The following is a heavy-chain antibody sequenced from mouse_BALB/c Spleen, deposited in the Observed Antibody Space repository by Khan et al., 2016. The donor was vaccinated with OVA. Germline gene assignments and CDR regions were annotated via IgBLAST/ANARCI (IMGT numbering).Heavy chain of an antibody. J-gene: IGHJ3*01. CDR2: IDPENGET. CDR3: ARSGYFAWFAY. V-gene: IGHV14-1*02. Sequence: VQLQQSGAELVRPGALVKLSCKASGFNIKDYYLHWVKQRPEQGLEWIGWIDPENGETVYDPKFQDKASITADTSSNTAYLQFSSLTSEDTAVYHCARSGYFAWFAYWGQWTLVTVSA. CDR1: GFNIKDYY.